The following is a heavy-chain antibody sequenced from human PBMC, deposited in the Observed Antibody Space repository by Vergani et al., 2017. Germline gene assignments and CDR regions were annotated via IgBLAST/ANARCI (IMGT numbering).Heavy chain of an antibody. Sequence: QVQLVQSGAEVKKPGASVKVSCKASGYTFTSYGISWVRQAPGQGLEWMGWISAYNGNTNYAPKFQGRVTMTRDTSISTGYMELNSLRSDDTAVYYCATNDRARQPPGGYWGQGSLVTVSS. CDR2: ISAYNGNT. V-gene: IGHV1-18*04. D-gene: IGHD1-14*01. CDR3: ATNDRARQPPGGY. CDR1: GYTFTSYG. J-gene: IGHJ4*02.